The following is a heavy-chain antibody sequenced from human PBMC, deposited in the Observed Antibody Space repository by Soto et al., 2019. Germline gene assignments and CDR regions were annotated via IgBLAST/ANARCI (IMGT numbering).Heavy chain of an antibody. CDR1: GFTFSSYA. CDR3: ARAPLLVVVTASYGVSFED. Sequence: QVQLVESGGGVVQPGRSLRLSCAASGFTFSSYAMHWVRQAPGKGLEWVAVISYDGSNKYYADSVKGRFTISRDNSKNTLYLQMNSLRAEDTAVYYCARAPLLVVVTASYGVSFEDWGQGTLVTVSS. D-gene: IGHD2-21*02. CDR2: ISYDGSNK. V-gene: IGHV3-30-3*01. J-gene: IGHJ4*02.